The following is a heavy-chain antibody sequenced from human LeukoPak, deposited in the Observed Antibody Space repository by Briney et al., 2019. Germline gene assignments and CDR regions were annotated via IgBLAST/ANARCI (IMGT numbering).Heavy chain of an antibody. J-gene: IGHJ5*02. CDR3: ARDDSRYRSEPVGWFAT. CDR1: DGSISSSSYY. V-gene: IGHV4-39*07. D-gene: IGHD6-19*01. CDR2: IYYSGST. Sequence: SETLSLTCTVSDGSISSSSYYWGWIRQPPGKGLEWIGSIYYSGSTYYNPSLKSRVTISVDTSKSQFSLKVTSVTAADTAVYFSARDDSRYRSEPVGWFATWALGNLVTV.